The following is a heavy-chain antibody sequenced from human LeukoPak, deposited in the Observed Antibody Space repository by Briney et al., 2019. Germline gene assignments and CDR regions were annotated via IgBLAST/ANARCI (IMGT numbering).Heavy chain of an antibody. V-gene: IGHV1-2*02. Sequence: ASVKVSCKASGYTFPGYYMHWVRQAPGQGLEWMGWINPNSGGTNYAQKFQGRVTMTRDTSISTAYMELSRLRSDDTAVYYCARVPPSIVGAIDYWGQGTLVTVSS. CDR1: GYTFPGYY. CDR3: ARVPPSIVGAIDY. D-gene: IGHD1-26*01. CDR2: INPNSGGT. J-gene: IGHJ4*02.